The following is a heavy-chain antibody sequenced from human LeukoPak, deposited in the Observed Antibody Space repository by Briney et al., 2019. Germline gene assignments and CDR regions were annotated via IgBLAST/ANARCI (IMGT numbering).Heavy chain of an antibody. Sequence: PGRSLTLSCAASGFTFSSYDMHWLRQAPDQGLEWMAVISYDGSNKYYTAPVKGRFTISRDTSTNTLYLQMNSRRPDDTAVYYCAKDPSGDSVGCYGLDVWGQGTTVTVSS. CDR2: ISYDGSNK. V-gene: IGHV3-30*18. CDR1: GFTFSSYD. CDR3: AKDPSGDSVGCYGLDV. D-gene: IGHD5-18*01. J-gene: IGHJ6*02.